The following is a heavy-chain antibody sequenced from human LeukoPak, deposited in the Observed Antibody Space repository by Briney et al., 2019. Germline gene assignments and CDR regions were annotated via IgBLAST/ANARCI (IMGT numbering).Heavy chain of an antibody. D-gene: IGHD3-10*01. CDR2: FDPEDGET. CDR3: ATDTTVRGVIGY. V-gene: IGHV1-24*01. Sequence: ASVKVSCKASGYTSTSYGISWVRQAPGKGLEWMGGFDPEDGETIYAQKFQGRVTMTEDTSTDTAYMELSSLRSEDTAVYYCATDTTVRGVIGYWGQGTLVTVSA. CDR1: GYTSTSYG. J-gene: IGHJ4*02.